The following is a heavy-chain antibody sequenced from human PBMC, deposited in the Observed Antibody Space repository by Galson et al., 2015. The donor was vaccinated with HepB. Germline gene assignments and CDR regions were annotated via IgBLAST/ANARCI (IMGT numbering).Heavy chain of an antibody. Sequence: SLRLSCAASGFTFSSYGMHWVRQAPGKGLEWVAVISYDGSNKYYADSVKGRFTISRDNSKNTLYLQMNSLRAEDTAVYYCAKDFSSGHRPGWGQGTLVTVSS. CDR3: AKDFSSGHRPG. V-gene: IGHV3-30*18. J-gene: IGHJ4*02. CDR2: ISYDGSNK. D-gene: IGHD3-22*01. CDR1: GFTFSSYG.